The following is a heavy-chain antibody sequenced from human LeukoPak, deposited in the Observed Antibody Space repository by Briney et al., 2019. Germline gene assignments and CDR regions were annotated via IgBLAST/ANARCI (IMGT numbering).Heavy chain of an antibody. CDR2: IYYSGST. D-gene: IGHD4-23*01. Sequence: PSETLSLTCTVSGGSISSYYWSWIRQPPGKGLEWIGYIYYSGSTNYNPSLKSRVTISVDTSKNQFSLKLSSVTAADTAVYYCASLDYGGNSADYWGQGTLVTVSS. CDR1: GGSISSYY. V-gene: IGHV4-59*08. CDR3: ASLDYGGNSADY. J-gene: IGHJ4*02.